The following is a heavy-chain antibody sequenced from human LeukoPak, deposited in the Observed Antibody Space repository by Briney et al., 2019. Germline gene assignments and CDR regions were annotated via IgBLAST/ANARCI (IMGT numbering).Heavy chain of an antibody. CDR3: TRGPTHQWLYYGMDV. CDR1: GFTFSSYA. V-gene: IGHV3-49*04. Sequence: GGSLRLSCAASGFTFSSYAMHWVRQAPGKGLEWVGFIRSKSYGGTTEYAASVKGRFTISRDDSKSIAYLQMDSLKTDDTAMYYCTRGPTHQWLYYGMDVWGQGTTVTVSS. D-gene: IGHD5-24*01. J-gene: IGHJ6*02. CDR2: IRSKSYGGTT.